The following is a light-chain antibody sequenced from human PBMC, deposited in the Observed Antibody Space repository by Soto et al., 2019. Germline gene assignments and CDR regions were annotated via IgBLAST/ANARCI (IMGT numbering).Light chain of an antibody. CDR2: EVN. CDR3: ISYTSSSTWV. Sequence: QSALTQPPSASGSPGQSVTISCTGTSSDVGAYNYVSWYRQHPGKAPKLLIFEVNSRPSGVPDRFSGSKSGNTASLTVSGLQAEDESDYYCISYTSSSTWVFGGGTKLTVL. J-gene: IGLJ3*02. V-gene: IGLV2-8*01. CDR1: SSDVGAYNY.